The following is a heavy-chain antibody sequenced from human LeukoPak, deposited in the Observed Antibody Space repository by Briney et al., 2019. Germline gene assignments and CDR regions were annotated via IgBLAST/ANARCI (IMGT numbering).Heavy chain of an antibody. CDR1: GYTFTSYD. V-gene: IGHV1-69*06. CDR2: IIPIFGTA. CDR3: AVPPVAGTRMGTIYYFDY. D-gene: IGHD6-19*01. Sequence: GASVKVSCKASGYTFTSYDINWVRQATGQGLEWMGGIIPIFGTANYAQKFQGRVTITADKSTSTAYMELSSLRSEDAAVYYCAVPPVAGTRMGTIYYFDYWGQGTLVTVSS. J-gene: IGHJ4*02.